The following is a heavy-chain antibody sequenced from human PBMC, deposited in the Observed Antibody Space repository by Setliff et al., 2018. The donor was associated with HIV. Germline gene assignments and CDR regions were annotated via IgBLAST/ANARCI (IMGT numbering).Heavy chain of an antibody. Sequence: PSETLSLTCTISGVYISNYHWGWIRQPPGRGLEWIGSIHTTGSPKNNPSLQSRVSISIDMAKSLFSLELSSVTAADTAVYYCARHVGISIGGTRGDFDCWGQGTLVTVSS. V-gene: IGHV4-4*08. D-gene: IGHD6-13*01. J-gene: IGHJ4*02. CDR1: GVYISNYH. CDR3: ARHVGISIGGTRGDFDC. CDR2: IHTTGSP.